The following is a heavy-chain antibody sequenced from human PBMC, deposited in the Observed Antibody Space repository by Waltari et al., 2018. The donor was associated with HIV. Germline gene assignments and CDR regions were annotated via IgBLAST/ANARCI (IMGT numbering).Heavy chain of an antibody. CDR1: GFRFPYYS. CDR2: ISRDSRYI. J-gene: IGHJ4*02. V-gene: IGHV3-21*01. CDR3: VRGGEGTYGDY. Sequence: DVQLVESGGGLVKPGGSLRLACAGSGFRFPYYSMNWVRQAPGKGLEWVSSISRDSRYIYYADSVKGRFTISRDNARNSLFLQMNSLRADDTAVYYCVRGGEGTYGDYWGQGTLVTVSS. D-gene: IGHD3-16*01.